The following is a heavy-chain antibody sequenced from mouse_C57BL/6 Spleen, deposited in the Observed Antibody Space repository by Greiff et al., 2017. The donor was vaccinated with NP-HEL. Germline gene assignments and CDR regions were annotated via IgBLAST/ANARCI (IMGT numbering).Heavy chain of an antibody. CDR2: ISSGGDYI. CDR3: TREGALYYGNYDWYFDV. V-gene: IGHV5-9-1*02. D-gene: IGHD2-1*01. J-gene: IGHJ1*03. Sequence: EVKLVESGEGLVKPGGSLKLSCAASGFTFSSYAMSWVRQTPEKRLEWVAYISSGGDYIYYADTVKGRFTISRDNARNTLYLQMSSLKSEDTAMYYCTREGALYYGNYDWYFDVWGTGTTVTVSS. CDR1: GFTFSSYA.